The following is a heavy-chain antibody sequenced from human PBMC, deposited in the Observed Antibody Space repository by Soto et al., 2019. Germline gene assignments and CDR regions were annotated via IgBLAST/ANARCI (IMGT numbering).Heavy chain of an antibody. CDR2: INPSGGST. Sequence: ASVKVSCKASGYTFTSYYMHWVRQAPGQGLEWMGIINPSGGSTSYAQKFQGRGTMTRDTSTSTVYMELSSLRSEDTAVYYCARGGLTGIAAAGTDAFDIWGQGTMVTVSS. J-gene: IGHJ3*02. CDR1: GYTFTSYY. V-gene: IGHV1-46*01. CDR3: ARGGLTGIAAAGTDAFDI. D-gene: IGHD6-13*01.